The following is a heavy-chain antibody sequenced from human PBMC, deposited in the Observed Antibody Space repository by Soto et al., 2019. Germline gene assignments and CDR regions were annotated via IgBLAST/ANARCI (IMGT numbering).Heavy chain of an antibody. CDR3: VRARATDSRPDY. Sequence: EVHLVESGGGLVKPGGSLRLSCAASGFTFSLYAMIWVRQAPGKGLEWVSSVSRGSSYIYSADSLKGRFTISRDDAKNSLYLQMNSLRADDTAIYYCVRARATDSRPDYWGQGSLVTVSS. D-gene: IGHD3-22*01. V-gene: IGHV3-21*01. CDR1: GFTFSLYA. J-gene: IGHJ4*02. CDR2: VSRGSSYI.